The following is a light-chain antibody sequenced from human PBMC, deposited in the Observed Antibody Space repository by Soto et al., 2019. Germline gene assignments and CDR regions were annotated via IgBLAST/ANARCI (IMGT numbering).Light chain of an antibody. CDR1: QSISSW. CDR3: QQYSRLWS. CDR2: GAS. V-gene: IGKV1-5*03. Sequence: DIQMTQSPSTLSASVGDRVTITCRASQSISSWLAWYQQKPGKAPKLLIYGASSLESGVPPRFSDDGSGTEFTLTISSLQRDDFGIYYCQQYSRLWSFGQGTKVDI. J-gene: IGKJ1*01.